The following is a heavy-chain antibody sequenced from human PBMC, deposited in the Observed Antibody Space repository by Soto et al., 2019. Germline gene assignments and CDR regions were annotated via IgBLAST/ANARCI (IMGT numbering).Heavy chain of an antibody. V-gene: IGHV3-30*18. J-gene: IGHJ6*02. CDR3: AKGGYGDALDV. Sequence: GGSLRLSCAASGFTFSSYGMHWVRQAPGKGLEWVAVISYDGSNKYYADSVKGRFTISRDNSKNTLYLQMNSLRAEDTAVYYCAKGGYGDALDVWGQGTTVTVSS. D-gene: IGHD4-17*01. CDR1: GFTFSSYG. CDR2: ISYDGSNK.